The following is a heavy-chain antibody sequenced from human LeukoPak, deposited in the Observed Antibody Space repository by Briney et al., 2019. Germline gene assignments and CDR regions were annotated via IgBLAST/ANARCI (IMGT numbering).Heavy chain of an antibody. J-gene: IGHJ4*02. CDR2: IYYSGST. V-gene: IGHV4-59*01. CDR3: ARDSSRGAFDY. Sequence: SETLSLTCTVSGGSISSYYWSWIRQPPGKGLEWIGYIYYSGSTNYNPSLKSRVTISVDTSKNQFSLKLSSVTAADTAVYYCARDSSRGAFDYWGQGTQVTVSS. CDR1: GGSISSYY.